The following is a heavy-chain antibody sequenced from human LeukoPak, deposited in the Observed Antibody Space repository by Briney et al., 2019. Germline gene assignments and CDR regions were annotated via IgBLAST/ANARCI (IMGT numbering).Heavy chain of an antibody. D-gene: IGHD3-16*01. CDR3: ARAGGGKGGAFDI. CDR2: ISYDGSNK. CDR1: GFTFSSYA. J-gene: IGHJ3*02. V-gene: IGHV3-30*04. Sequence: GRSLRLSCAASGFTFSSYAMHWVRQAPGKGLEWVAAISYDGSNKYYADSVKGRFTISRDNSKNTLYLQMNSLRAEDTAVYYCARAGGGKGGAFDIWGQGTMVTVSS.